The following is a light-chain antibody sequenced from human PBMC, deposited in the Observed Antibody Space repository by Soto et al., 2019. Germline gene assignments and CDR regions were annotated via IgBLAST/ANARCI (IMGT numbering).Light chain of an antibody. V-gene: IGKV1-5*01. CDR1: QSISSW. CDR2: DAS. Sequence: DIQMTQSPSTLSASVGDRVTITCRASQSISSWLAWYQQKPGKAPKLLIYDASSLESGVPSRFSGSGSGKEFTLTISSLQPDDFATYYCQQYNSDSWTFGQGTKVEIK. CDR3: QQYNSDSWT. J-gene: IGKJ1*01.